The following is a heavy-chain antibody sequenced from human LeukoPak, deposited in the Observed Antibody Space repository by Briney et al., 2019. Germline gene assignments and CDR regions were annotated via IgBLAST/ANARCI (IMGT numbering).Heavy chain of an antibody. CDR3: ARGLRGYSGYDPVDY. Sequence: GASVKVSCKASGYTFTSYDISWVLQAPGQGLEWMGWISAYNGNTNYAQKLQGRVTMTTDTSTSTAYMELRSLRSDDTAVYYYARGLRGYSGYDPVDYWGQGTLVTVSS. J-gene: IGHJ4*02. CDR1: GYTFTSYD. CDR2: ISAYNGNT. D-gene: IGHD5-12*01. V-gene: IGHV1-18*01.